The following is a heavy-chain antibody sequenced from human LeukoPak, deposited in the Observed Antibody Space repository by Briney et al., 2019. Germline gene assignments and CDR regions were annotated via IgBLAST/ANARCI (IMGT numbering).Heavy chain of an antibody. J-gene: IGHJ4*02. D-gene: IGHD4-17*01. Sequence: SETLSLTCAVSGGSISSGGYSWSWIRQPPGKGLEWIGYIYHSGSTYYNPSLKSRVTISVDRSKNQFSLKLSSVTAADTAVYYCARYGDYVEGYFDYWGQGTLVTVSS. CDR1: GGSISSGGYS. CDR3: ARYGDYVEGYFDY. CDR2: IYHSGST. V-gene: IGHV4-30-2*01.